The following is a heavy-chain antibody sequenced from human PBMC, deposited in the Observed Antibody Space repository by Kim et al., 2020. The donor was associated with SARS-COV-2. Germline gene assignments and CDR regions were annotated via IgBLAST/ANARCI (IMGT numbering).Heavy chain of an antibody. D-gene: IGHD3-10*01. J-gene: IGHJ3*01. CDR2: IETRGAGGSR. CDR1: GLNIRDTS. CDR3: TTDRSTTVRGV. Sequence: GVSLRLSCAASGLNIRDTSMHWVRQAPGRGLEWVGRIETRGAGGSRDYAARVEGRFTISRDTSKNTVALEMNSLQIEDTAMYYCTTDRSTTVRGVW. V-gene: IGHV3-15*04.